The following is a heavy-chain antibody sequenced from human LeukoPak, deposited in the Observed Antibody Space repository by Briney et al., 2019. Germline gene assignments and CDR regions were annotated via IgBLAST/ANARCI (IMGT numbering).Heavy chain of an antibody. CDR1: GGTFSSYA. CDR3: ASASIAARPGGYYYYMDV. J-gene: IGHJ6*03. CDR2: IIPMFGRA. Sequence: SVKVSCKASGGTFSSYAISWVRQAPGQGLEWMGGIIPMFGRASNAQKFQDRVTITADESTSTAYMELRSLRSDDTAVYYCASASIAARPGGYYYYMDVWGKGTTVTVSS. V-gene: IGHV1-69*13. D-gene: IGHD6-6*01.